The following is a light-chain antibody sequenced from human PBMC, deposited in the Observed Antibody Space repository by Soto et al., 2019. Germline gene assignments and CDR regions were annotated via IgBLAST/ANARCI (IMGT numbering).Light chain of an antibody. CDR2: TAS. CDR3: QQSYSICLT. V-gene: IGKV1-39*01. Sequence: DIQMTQSPSSLSASVGDRVTITCRASQSISTYLNWYQQKPGRAPKLLIYTASNLQSGVPSRFSGSGSAGTDFTLTISSLQPEDFATYYCQQSYSICLTFGQGTRLEIK. J-gene: IGKJ5*01. CDR1: QSISTY.